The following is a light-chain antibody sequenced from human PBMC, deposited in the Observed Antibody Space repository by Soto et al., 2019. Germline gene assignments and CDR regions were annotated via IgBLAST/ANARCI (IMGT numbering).Light chain of an antibody. CDR3: QQYRSSPLT. Sequence: NVLTQSPGTLSLSPGERATLSCRASQSVSRSYLAWFQQKPGQAPRLLIYGASSRATGIPDRFSGSGSGTDFTLTISRLEPEDCAVYYCQQYRSSPLTFGGGTKV. CDR1: QSVSRSY. CDR2: GAS. J-gene: IGKJ4*01. V-gene: IGKV3-20*01.